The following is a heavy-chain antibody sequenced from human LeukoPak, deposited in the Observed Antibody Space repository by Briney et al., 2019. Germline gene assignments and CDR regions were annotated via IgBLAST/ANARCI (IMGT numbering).Heavy chain of an antibody. Sequence: GGSLRLSCAASGFTFDDYAMHWVRQAPGKGLEWVSGISWNSGSIGYADSVKGRFTISRDNAKNSLYLQMNSLRAEDTASYYCAKAYGERNAFDIWGQGTMVTVSS. CDR3: AKAYGERNAFDI. CDR2: ISWNSGSI. V-gene: IGHV3-9*01. D-gene: IGHD4-17*01. J-gene: IGHJ3*02. CDR1: GFTFDDYA.